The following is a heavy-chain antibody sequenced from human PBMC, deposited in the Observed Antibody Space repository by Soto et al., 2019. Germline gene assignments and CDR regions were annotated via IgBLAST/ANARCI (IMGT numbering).Heavy chain of an antibody. CDR3: ARGRDQPPVGLYFDS. J-gene: IGHJ4*02. CDR2: IIPMFGTP. Sequence: QVQLVQSGAEVKKPGSSVKVSCKASGDAFTNYIFDWVRQAPGQGLEWMGGIIPMFGTPKYAQTFQDRVNISAAVSTGTAYLELTSLRFDDTAVYYCARGRDQPPVGLYFDSWGEGTRVTVSS. V-gene: IGHV1-69*01. D-gene: IGHD1-26*01. CDR1: GDAFTNYI.